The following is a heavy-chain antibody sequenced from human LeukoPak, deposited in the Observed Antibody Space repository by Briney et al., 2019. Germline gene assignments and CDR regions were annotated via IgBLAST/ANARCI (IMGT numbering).Heavy chain of an antibody. D-gene: IGHD3-10*01. V-gene: IGHV4-59*01. CDR2: IYYSGST. Sequence: PSETLSLTCTLSLGSITIVYAGSIRQSPGKGLELIGYIYYSGSTNYSPSLKSRVRLSVDTSKKQYSRRLGCVTAADTSCSYGARAPGGCFDIWGQGTMVTVSS. CDR3: ARAPGGCFDI. CDR1: LGSITIVY. J-gene: IGHJ3*02.